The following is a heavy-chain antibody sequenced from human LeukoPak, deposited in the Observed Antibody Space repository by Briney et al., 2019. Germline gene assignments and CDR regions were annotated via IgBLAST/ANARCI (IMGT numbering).Heavy chain of an antibody. D-gene: IGHD6-19*01. CDR1: GYTFTGNY. V-gene: IGHV1-2*02. J-gene: IGHJ4*02. Sequence: GASVKVSCKASGYTFTGNYMHWVRQAPGQGLEWMGWINPNSGGTNYAQKFQGRVTMTRDTSISTAYMELSRLRSDDTAVYYCARESVAGTGYTINFDYWGQGTLVTVSS. CDR2: INPNSGGT. CDR3: ARESVAGTGYTINFDY.